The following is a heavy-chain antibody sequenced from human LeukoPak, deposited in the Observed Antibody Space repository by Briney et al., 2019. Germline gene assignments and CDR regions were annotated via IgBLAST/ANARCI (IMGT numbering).Heavy chain of an antibody. Sequence: ASVKVSCKTCGYTFTDYYLHWVRQAPGQGLEWVGWIHPNTGATHHAQKFQGRLTMTRDTSISTVYMELTRLRSDDTAVYYCARDMGRYSGYDYDYWGQGTLVTASS. V-gene: IGHV1-2*02. CDR1: GYTFTDYY. D-gene: IGHD5-12*01. CDR3: ARDMGRYSGYDYDY. J-gene: IGHJ4*02. CDR2: IHPNTGAT.